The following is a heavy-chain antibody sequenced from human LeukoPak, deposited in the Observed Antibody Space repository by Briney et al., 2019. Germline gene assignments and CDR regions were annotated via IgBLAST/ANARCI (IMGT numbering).Heavy chain of an antibody. CDR3: AKGPKWQRLGNYFDY. V-gene: IGHV3-23*01. D-gene: IGHD6-19*01. Sequence: GGSLRLSCAASGFTFSSYAMSWVRQAPGKGLEWVSAISGSGGSTYYADSVKGRFTISRDNSKNTLYLQMNSLRAEDTAVYYCAKGPKWQRLGNYFDYWGQGTLVTVSS. CDR2: ISGSGGST. J-gene: IGHJ4*02. CDR1: GFTFSSYA.